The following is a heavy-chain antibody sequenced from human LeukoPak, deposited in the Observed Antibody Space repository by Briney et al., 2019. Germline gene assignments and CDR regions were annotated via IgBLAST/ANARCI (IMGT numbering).Heavy chain of an antibody. CDR2: IYYSGST. J-gene: IGHJ4*02. V-gene: IGHV4-59*08. D-gene: IGHD3-3*01. CDR1: GGSISNYY. CDR3: AGYSLDYDFWSGYYGYFDY. Sequence: SETLSLTCTVSGGSISNYYWSWIRQPPGKGLEWIGYIYYSGSTNYNPSLKSRVTISVDTSKNQFSLKLSSVTAADTAVYYCAGYSLDYDFWSGYYGYFDYWGQGTLVTVSS.